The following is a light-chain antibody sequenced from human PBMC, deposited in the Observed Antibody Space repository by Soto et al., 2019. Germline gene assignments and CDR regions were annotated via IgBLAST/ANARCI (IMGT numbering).Light chain of an antibody. CDR2: DDG. CDR3: HVWDSSSDLVV. CDR1: NIGTKS. V-gene: IGLV3-21*02. J-gene: IGLJ2*01. Sequence: SYELTQPPSVSVAPGQTARITCGGNNIGTKSVHWYQQKPGQAPLLVIYDDGDRPSGIPERFSGSNSGNTATLTITRVEAGDEADYFCHVWDSSSDLVVFGGGTKLTVL.